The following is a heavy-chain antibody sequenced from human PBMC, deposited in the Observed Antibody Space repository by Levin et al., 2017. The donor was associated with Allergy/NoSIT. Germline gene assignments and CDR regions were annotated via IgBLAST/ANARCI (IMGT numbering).Heavy chain of an antibody. Sequence: QSGGSLRLSCAASGFTFSSYAMSWVRQAPGKGLEWVSVISGSGGNAYYADSVKGRFTISRDNSNNTLFLQVNSLRAEDTAVYYCAKCIPAAGRGFQHWGQGTLVSVSS. CDR1: GFTFSSYA. CDR3: AKCIPAAGRGFQH. V-gene: IGHV3-23*01. J-gene: IGHJ1*01. D-gene: IGHD6-13*01. CDR2: ISGSGGNA.